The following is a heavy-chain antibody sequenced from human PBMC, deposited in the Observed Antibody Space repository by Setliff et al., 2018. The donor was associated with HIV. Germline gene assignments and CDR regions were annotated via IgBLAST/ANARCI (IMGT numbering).Heavy chain of an antibody. J-gene: IGHJ4*02. V-gene: IGHV3-30*18. CDR1: GFTFSSYV. D-gene: IGHD1-1*01. CDR2: MSTGGDIK. Sequence: SLRLSCAATGFTFSSYVLHWVRQAPGKGLEWVAVMSTGGDIKIYADSVKGRFTISRDNSKNTLFLQMNSLRPEDTATYYCVKDLVTTTGPDYWGQGTLVTVSS. CDR3: VKDLVTTTGPDY.